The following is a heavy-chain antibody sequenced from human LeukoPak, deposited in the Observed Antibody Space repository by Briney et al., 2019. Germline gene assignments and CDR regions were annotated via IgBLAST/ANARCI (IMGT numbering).Heavy chain of an antibody. CDR1: GVSITDYY. Sequence: SETLSLTCTVSGVSITDYYWSWIRQPPGKGLEWIAYIFHTGDTRYNPSIKSRITISLDTSKNQFSLKPNSVTAADTAVYYCARHPLRGGFDYWGQGTLVTVSS. CDR2: IFHTGDT. CDR3: ARHPLRGGFDY. J-gene: IGHJ4*02. V-gene: IGHV4-59*08.